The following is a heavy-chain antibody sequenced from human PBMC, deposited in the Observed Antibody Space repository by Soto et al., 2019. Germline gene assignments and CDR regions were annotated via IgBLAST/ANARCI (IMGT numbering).Heavy chain of an antibody. V-gene: IGHV4-34*01. D-gene: IGHD3-3*01. Sequence: KPSETLSLTCAVYGGSFSGYYWSWIRQPPGKRLEWIGEINHSGSTNYNPSLKSRVTISVDTSKNQFSLKLSSVTAADTAVYYCARGHLRFLVQNWFDPWGQGTLVTVSS. CDR3: ARGHLRFLVQNWFDP. CDR1: GGSFSGYY. J-gene: IGHJ5*02. CDR2: INHSGST.